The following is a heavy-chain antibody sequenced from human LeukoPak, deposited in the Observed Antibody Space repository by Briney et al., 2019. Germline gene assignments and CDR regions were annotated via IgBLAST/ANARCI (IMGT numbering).Heavy chain of an antibody. D-gene: IGHD5-24*01. CDR2: IIPIFGTA. CDR1: GGTFSSYA. J-gene: IGHJ4*02. CDR3: ARAGYAQDGYPGGYFDY. V-gene: IGHV1-69*05. Sequence: SVRVSCKASGGTFSSYAISWVRQAPGQGLEWMGGIIPIFGTANYAQKFQGRITITTDESTSTAYMELSSLRSEDTAVYYCARAGYAQDGYPGGYFDYWGQGTLVTVSS.